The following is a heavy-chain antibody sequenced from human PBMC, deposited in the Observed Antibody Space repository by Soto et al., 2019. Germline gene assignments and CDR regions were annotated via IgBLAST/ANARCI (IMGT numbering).Heavy chain of an antibody. J-gene: IGHJ4*02. CDR3: ARGPDYYDSSGYYPLAY. D-gene: IGHD3-22*01. CDR2: ISSSTTYI. CDR1: GFSFRDYY. V-gene: IGHV3-11*06. Sequence: GGSLRLSCAASGFSFRDYYMSWIRQAPGKGLEWVSYISSSTTYINYADSVKGRFTISRDNAKNSLYLQMNSLRAEDTAVYYCARGPDYYDSSGYYPLAYWGQGTLVTVSS.